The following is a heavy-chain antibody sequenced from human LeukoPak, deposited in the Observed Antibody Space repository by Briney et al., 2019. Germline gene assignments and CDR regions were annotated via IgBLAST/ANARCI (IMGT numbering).Heavy chain of an antibody. CDR3: ARVTFDYDKNY. V-gene: IGHV3-7*01. D-gene: IGHD4-17*01. CDR2: IKQDGSET. J-gene: IGHJ4*01. CDR1: GFTFSWYW. Sequence: GGSLRLSCAACGFTFSWYWMSWVRQAPGKGLEWVGNIKQDGSETYYVDSVEGRFTISRDNAKNSLYLQMNSLRVEDTAIYYCARVTFDYDKNYWGQGALVTVSS.